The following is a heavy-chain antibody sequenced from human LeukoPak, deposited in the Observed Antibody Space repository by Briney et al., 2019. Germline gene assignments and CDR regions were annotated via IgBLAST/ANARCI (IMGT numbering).Heavy chain of an antibody. Sequence: PGGSLRLSCAASGFTFSSYWMHWVRQPPGKGLVWVSRINSDGTSTSYADSVKGRFTISRDNAEDTLYLQMNSLRAEDTAVYYCARDQPVVTPLGYWDQGTLVTVSS. D-gene: IGHD4-23*01. V-gene: IGHV3-74*01. CDR1: GFTFSSYW. CDR3: ARDQPVVTPLGY. CDR2: INSDGTST. J-gene: IGHJ4*02.